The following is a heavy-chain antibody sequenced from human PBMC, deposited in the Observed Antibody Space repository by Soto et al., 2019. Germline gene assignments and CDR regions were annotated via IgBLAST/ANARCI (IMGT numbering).Heavy chain of an antibody. J-gene: IGHJ3*02. CDR2: IDPSDSYT. D-gene: IGHD3-22*01. CDR3: ARLDLGPQRGDYYVRSGYI. Sequence: GASLKISCKGSRYSFTSYWISWVRQMPGKGLEWMGRIDPSDSYTNYSPSFQGHVTISADKSSSTAYLQWSSLKASDTAMYYCARLDLGPQRGDYYVRSGYIWGQGTMVTVSS. CDR1: RYSFTSYW. V-gene: IGHV5-10-1*01.